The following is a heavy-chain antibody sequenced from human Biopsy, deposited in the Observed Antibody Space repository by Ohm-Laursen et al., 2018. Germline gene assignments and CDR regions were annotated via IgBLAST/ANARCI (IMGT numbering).Heavy chain of an antibody. J-gene: IGHJ4*02. V-gene: IGHV4-61*01. CDR3: ARGRRTSGWPYFAN. D-gene: IGHD6-19*01. Sequence: SQTLSLTCTVSGDSLSSGPDNWSWIRQPPGQGLEYIGFIYSGGNTNYNPSLQSRVTMSVDMPKNQFSLKLSSVTAADTAIYYCARGRRTSGWPYFANWGQGTLVIVSS. CDR1: GDSLSSGPDN. CDR2: IYSGGNT.